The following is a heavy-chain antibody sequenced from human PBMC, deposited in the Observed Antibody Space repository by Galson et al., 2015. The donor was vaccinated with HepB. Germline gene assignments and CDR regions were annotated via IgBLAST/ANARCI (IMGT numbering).Heavy chain of an antibody. Sequence: SVKVSCKAYGYSFTDYGVAWVRQAPGQGPEWMGWISVHNGVTRFSQKFQGRISMSADIHTTTTFMELRSLTSDDTATYYCARDRNGEYGSYDIWGQGTIVTVSS. CDR1: GYSFTDYG. CDR2: ISVHNGVT. J-gene: IGHJ3*02. V-gene: IGHV1-18*01. D-gene: IGHD4-17*01. CDR3: ARDRNGEYGSYDI.